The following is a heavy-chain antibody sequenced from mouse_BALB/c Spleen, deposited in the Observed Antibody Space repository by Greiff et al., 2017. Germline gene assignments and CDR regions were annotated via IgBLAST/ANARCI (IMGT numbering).Heavy chain of an antibody. Sequence: EVNVVESGGGLVQPGGSRKLSCAASGFTFSSFGMHWVRQAPEKGLEWVAYISSGSSTIYYADTVKGRFTISRDNPKNTLFLQMTSLRSEDTAMYYCAREGHYYDYDGYAMDYWGQGTSVTVSS. J-gene: IGHJ4*01. D-gene: IGHD2-4*01. CDR3: AREGHYYDYDGYAMDY. CDR1: GFTFSSFG. CDR2: ISSGSSTI. V-gene: IGHV5-17*02.